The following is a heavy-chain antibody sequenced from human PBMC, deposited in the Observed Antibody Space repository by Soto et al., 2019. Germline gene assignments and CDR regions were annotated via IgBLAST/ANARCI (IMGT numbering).Heavy chain of an antibody. J-gene: IGHJ4*02. CDR2: INQDGSQK. D-gene: IGHD2-2*02. CDR1: GFTLSNNW. V-gene: IGHV3-7*03. Sequence: GGSLRLSCAASGFTLSNNWMSWVRQAPGKGLEWVANINQDGSQKFYLDSVEGRFTISRDNARNSLYLQMNSLRAEDTAIYYCARIYCSSSSCYIDFWGQGILVTVSS. CDR3: ARIYCSSSSCYIDF.